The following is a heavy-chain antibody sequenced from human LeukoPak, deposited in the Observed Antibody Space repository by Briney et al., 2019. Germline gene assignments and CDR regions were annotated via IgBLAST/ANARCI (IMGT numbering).Heavy chain of an antibody. CDR2: INTNTGNP. J-gene: IGHJ6*02. CDR3: ARDTYSSGWYWYGLDV. CDR1: GYTFTNYA. Sequence: ASVKVSCKASGYTFTNYAMNWVRQAPRQGLEWMGWINTNTGNPTYAQGFTGRFVFSLDTSVSTTYLQISSLKAEDTAVYYCARDTYSSGWYWYGLDVWGQGTTVTVSS. D-gene: IGHD6-13*01. V-gene: IGHV7-4-1*02.